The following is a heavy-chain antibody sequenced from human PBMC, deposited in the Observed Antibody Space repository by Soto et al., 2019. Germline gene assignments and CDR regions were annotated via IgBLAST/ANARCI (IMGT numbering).Heavy chain of an antibody. CDR1: GDTFTSYS. D-gene: IGHD3-16*01. Sequence: GPVKVCFKASGDTFTSYSMHWVRQAPGKRLEWMGWINAGNGNTKYSQNVQGRVTITRDTSASTAYMELSRLRSEDKAVYYCARDRGGGPDYWGQRTVVSVSS. CDR3: ARDRGGGPDY. V-gene: IGHV1-3*01. CDR2: INAGNGNT. J-gene: IGHJ4*02.